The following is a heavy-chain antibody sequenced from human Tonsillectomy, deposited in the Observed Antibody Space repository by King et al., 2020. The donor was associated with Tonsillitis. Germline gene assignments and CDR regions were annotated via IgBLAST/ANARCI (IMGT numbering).Heavy chain of an antibody. V-gene: IGHV4-34*01. J-gene: IGHJ4*02. CDR3: ARNGGFDY. CDR2: INHSGST. D-gene: IGHD2-8*01. Sequence: VQLQQWGAGLLKPSETLSLTCAVYGGSFSGYYWSWIRQPPGKGLEWIGEINHSGSTNYNPSLKSRVTISVDTSKNQLSLNLSSVTAAYTAVYYCARNGGFDYWGQGTLVTVSS. CDR1: GGSFSGYY.